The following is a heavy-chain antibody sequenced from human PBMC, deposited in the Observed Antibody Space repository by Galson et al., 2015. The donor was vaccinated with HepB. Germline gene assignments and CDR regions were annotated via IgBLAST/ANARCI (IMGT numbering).Heavy chain of an antibody. CDR1: GFIFRTNW. D-gene: IGHD3-3*01. J-gene: IGHJ4*02. CDR3: AREPPGRDDFWNGYYFGS. CDR2: INSDGSSA. Sequence: SLRLSCAASGFIFRTNWMHWVRQAPGKGLVWVSRINSDGSSADYADSVKGRFTISRDNAKNTLYLQMNSLRADDTAVYYCAREPPGRDDFWNGYYFGSWGQGTLVTVSS. V-gene: IGHV3-74*01.